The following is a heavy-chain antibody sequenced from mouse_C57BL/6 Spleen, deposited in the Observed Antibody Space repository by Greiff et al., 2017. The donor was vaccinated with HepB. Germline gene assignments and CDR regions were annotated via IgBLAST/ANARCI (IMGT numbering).Heavy chain of an antibody. Sequence: VKLVESGPELVKPGASVKLSCKASGYTFTSYDINWVKQRPGQGLEWIGWIYPRDGSTKYNEKFKGKATLTVDTSSSTAYMELHSLTSEDSAVYFCARARDGPLDYWGQGTTLTVSS. CDR1: GYTFTSYD. CDR3: ARARDGPLDY. J-gene: IGHJ2*01. V-gene: IGHV1-85*01. CDR2: IYPRDGST. D-gene: IGHD2-3*01.